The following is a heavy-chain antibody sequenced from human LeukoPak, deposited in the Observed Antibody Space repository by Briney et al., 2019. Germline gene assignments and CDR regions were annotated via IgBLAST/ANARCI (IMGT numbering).Heavy chain of an antibody. J-gene: IGHJ6*02. CDR1: GGSISSRSYS. V-gene: IGHV4-39*01. CDR3: ARLPLVLLYGDYEAYGMDV. Sequence: SETLSLTCTVSGGSISSRSYSWGWIRQPPGKGLEWIGSISFTGSTYYNPSLRSRVTISVDTSKSQSSLKLSSVTAADTAVYYCARLPLVLLYGDYEAYGMDVWGQGTTVTVSS. CDR2: ISFTGST. D-gene: IGHD4-17*01.